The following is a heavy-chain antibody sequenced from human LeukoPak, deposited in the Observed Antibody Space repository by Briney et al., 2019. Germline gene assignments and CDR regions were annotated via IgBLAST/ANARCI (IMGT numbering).Heavy chain of an antibody. V-gene: IGHV3-74*01. CDR1: GFTFSSYW. CDR2: INSDGSST. J-gene: IGHJ4*02. CDR3: ARYGDGYDFDY. D-gene: IGHD5-24*01. Sequence: GGSLRLSCAASGFTFSSYWMHWVRQAPGKGLVWVSRINSDGSSTSYADSVKGRFTISRDNAKNTLYLQMNSLRADDTAVYYCARYGDGYDFDYWGQGTLVTVSS.